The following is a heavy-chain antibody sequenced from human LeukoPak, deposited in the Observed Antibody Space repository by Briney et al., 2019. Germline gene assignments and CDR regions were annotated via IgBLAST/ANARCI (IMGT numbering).Heavy chain of an antibody. Sequence: GGSLRLSCAASGYTFSSYWMSWVRQAPGKGLEWVSSISSSSSYIYYADSVKGRFTISRDNSKNTLYLQMNSLRAEDTAVYYCAKDHQQLVPYYFDCWGQGTLVTVSS. D-gene: IGHD6-13*01. CDR2: ISSSSSYI. V-gene: IGHV3-21*04. CDR3: AKDHQQLVPYYFDC. CDR1: GYTFSSYW. J-gene: IGHJ4*02.